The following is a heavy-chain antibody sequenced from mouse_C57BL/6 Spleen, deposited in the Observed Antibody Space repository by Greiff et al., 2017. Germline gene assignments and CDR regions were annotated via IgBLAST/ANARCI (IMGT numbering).Heavy chain of an antibody. CDR1: GYTFTDYY. CDR2: INPNNGGT. V-gene: IGHV1-26*01. CDR3: ARVSAYSRFAY. J-gene: IGHJ3*01. Sequence: EVQLQQSGPELVKPGASVKISCKASGYTFTDYYMNWVKQSHGKSLEWIGDINPNNGGTSYNQKFKGKATLTVDKSSSTAYMELRSLTSEDSAVYYCARVSAYSRFAYWGQGTLVTVAA. D-gene: IGHD1-3*01.